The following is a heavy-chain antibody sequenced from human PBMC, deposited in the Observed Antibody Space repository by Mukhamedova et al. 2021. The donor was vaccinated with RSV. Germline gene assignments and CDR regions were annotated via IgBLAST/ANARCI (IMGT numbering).Heavy chain of an antibody. CDR3: AKDLLDAVAGTNY. Sequence: TISRDNSKNTLYLQMNSLRAEDTAVYYCAKDLLDAVAGTNYWGQGTLVTVSS. V-gene: IGHV3-23*01. J-gene: IGHJ4*02. D-gene: IGHD6-19*01.